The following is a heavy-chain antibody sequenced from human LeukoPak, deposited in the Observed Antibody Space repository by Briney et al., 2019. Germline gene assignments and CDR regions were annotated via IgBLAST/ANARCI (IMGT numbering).Heavy chain of an antibody. J-gene: IGHJ4*02. CDR1: GFTFNTYT. V-gene: IGHV3-48*01. D-gene: IGHD3-22*01. Sequence: GGSLRLSCAASGFTFNTYTMNWVRQAPGKGLEWVSYISSSSSTIYYADSVKGRFTISRDNAKNSLYLQMNSLRAEDTAVYYCARGSTYYDSSGQVPFDYWGQGTLVTVSS. CDR3: ARGSTYYDSSGQVPFDY. CDR2: ISSSSSTI.